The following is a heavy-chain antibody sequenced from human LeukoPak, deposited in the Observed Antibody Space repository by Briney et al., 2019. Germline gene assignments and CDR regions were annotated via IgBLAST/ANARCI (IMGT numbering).Heavy chain of an antibody. CDR3: ARVSMTAAGPFDY. D-gene: IGHD6-13*01. CDR1: GNYW. CDR2: INSDGSST. J-gene: IGHJ4*02. Sequence: GGSLRLSCAASGNYWMHWVRQVPGKGLVWVSHINSDGSSTSYVDSVKGRFTISRDNAKNTLYLQMNSLRAEDTAVYYCARVSMTAAGPFDYWGQGTLVTVSS. V-gene: IGHV3-74*01.